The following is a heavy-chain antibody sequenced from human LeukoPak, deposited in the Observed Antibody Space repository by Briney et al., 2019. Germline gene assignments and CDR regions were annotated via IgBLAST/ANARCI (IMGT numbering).Heavy chain of an antibody. D-gene: IGHD3-10*01. CDR1: ADSLSSGGHY. Sequence: PSQTLSLTCTVSADSLSSGGHYWAWIRQFPGKGLESICFIHHSGRSRHNPSLKDRVAISVDTSRKQFALKLSSVTAADTAMYYCARGGNRFGGFYFDYWGQGIQVIVSS. V-gene: IGHV4-31*03. CDR3: ARGGNRFGGFYFDY. J-gene: IGHJ4*02. CDR2: IHHSGRS.